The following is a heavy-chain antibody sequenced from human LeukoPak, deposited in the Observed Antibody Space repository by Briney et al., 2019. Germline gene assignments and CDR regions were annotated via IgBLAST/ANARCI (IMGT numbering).Heavy chain of an antibody. CDR3: PRFSGRN. CDR2: INQAGSAK. J-gene: IGHJ4*02. CDR1: GLTFSSWW. Sequence: GALRLSSAASGLTFSSWWMRWVRQAAGKGVKGVASINQAGSAKDYVDSVKGRSPTSTDNASNSLYLQKGSLRAEDTAVYYCPRFSGRNWGQGTLVTVSS. D-gene: IGHD2-15*01. V-gene: IGHV3-7*01.